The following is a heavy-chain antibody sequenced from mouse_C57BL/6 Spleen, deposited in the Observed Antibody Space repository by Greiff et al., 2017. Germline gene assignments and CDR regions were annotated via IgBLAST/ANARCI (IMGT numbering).Heavy chain of an antibody. CDR1: GYTFTSYW. D-gene: IGHD1-1*01. V-gene: IGHV1-52*01. J-gene: IGHJ2*01. CDR2: IDPSDSET. CDR3: ARSYGSRVPFDY. Sequence: QVQLQQPGAELVRPGSSVKLSCKASGYTFTSYWMHWVKQRPIQGLEWIGNIDPSDSETHYNQKFKDKATLTVDKSSSTAYMQLSSLTSEDSAVYYCARSYGSRVPFDYGGQGTTLTVSS.